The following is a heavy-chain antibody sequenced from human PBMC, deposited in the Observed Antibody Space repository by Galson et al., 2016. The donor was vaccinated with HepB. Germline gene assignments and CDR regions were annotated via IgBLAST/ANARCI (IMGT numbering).Heavy chain of an antibody. D-gene: IGHD6-19*01. Sequence: SLRLSCAASGFTVSDYYMSWIRQAPGKGLEWVSYIGGVGEMKFYGDSVKGRFTISRDNSKNTLYLQMNTLRAEDTAVYYCVRVEAVADQYHFDYWGQGTLVTVSS. J-gene: IGHJ4*02. CDR3: VRVEAVADQYHFDY. CDR2: IGGVGEMK. V-gene: IGHV3-11*01. CDR1: GFTVSDYY.